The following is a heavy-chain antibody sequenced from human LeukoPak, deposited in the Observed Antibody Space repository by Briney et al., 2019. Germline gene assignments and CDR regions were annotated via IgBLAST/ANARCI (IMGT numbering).Heavy chain of an antibody. J-gene: IGHJ4*02. CDR3: ARVDYYGSGSYL. CDR1: GYTFTSYG. CDR2: ISGYNGNT. D-gene: IGHD3-10*01. V-gene: IGHV1-18*01. Sequence: ASVTVSCKASGYTFTSYGISWVRQAPGQGLEWMGWISGYNGNTNYAQKLQGRVTMTTDTSTSTAYMELRSLRSDDTAVYYCARVDYYGSGSYLWGQGTLVTVSS.